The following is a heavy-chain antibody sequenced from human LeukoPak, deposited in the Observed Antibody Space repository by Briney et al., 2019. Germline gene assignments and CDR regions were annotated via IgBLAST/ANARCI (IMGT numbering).Heavy chain of an antibody. Sequence: VGSLRLSCAASGFTFSSYAMSWVRQAPGKGLEWVTGIIGSGGSTHYADSVKGRFTISRDNSKNTLYLQMNSLRAEDTAVYYCAKEKTTVVTHKTFDYWGQGTLVTVSS. CDR1: GFTFSSYA. CDR2: IIGSGGST. V-gene: IGHV3-23*01. J-gene: IGHJ4*02. CDR3: AKEKTTVVTHKTFDY. D-gene: IGHD4-23*01.